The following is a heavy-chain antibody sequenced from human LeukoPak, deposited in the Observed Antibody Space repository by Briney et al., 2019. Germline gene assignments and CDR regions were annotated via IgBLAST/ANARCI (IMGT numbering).Heavy chain of an antibody. J-gene: IGHJ4*02. Sequence: GASVKVSCKASGYTLTDYYIHWVRQARGQGLEWMGWINPKSGGTKYAQKFQGRVTMTRDTSISTAYMEMSRLRSDDTAVYYCARDLYFDYWGQGTLVTVSS. CDR3: ARDLYFDY. V-gene: IGHV1-2*02. CDR1: GYTLTDYY. CDR2: INPKSGGT.